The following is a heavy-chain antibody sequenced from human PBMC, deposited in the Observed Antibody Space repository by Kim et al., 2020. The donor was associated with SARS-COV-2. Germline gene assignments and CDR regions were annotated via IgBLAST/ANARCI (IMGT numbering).Heavy chain of an antibody. J-gene: IGHJ4*02. D-gene: IGHD4-17*01. Sequence: SETLSLTCTVSGGSISSGDYYWSWIRQPPGKGLEWIGYIYYSGSTYYNPSLKSRVTISVDTSKNQFSLKLSSVTAADTAVYYCARGGGDDYGDYVFDYWGQGTLVTVSS. CDR2: IYYSGST. V-gene: IGHV4-30-4*01. CDR1: GGSISSGDYY. CDR3: ARGGGDDYGDYVFDY.